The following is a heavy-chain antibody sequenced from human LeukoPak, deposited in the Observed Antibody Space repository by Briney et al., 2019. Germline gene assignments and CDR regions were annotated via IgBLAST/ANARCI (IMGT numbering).Heavy chain of an antibody. V-gene: IGHV1-2*04. CDR1: GYTFTGYY. J-gene: IGHJ5*02. D-gene: IGHD4-17*01. CDR3: ARAKTNDYGDYRPQFDP. CDR2: INPNSGGT. Sequence: GASVKVSCKASGYTFTGYYMHWVRQAPGQGLEWMGWINPNSGGTNYAQKFQGWVTMTRDTSISTAYMELSRLRSEDTAVYYCARAKTNDYGDYRPQFDPWGQGTLVTVSS.